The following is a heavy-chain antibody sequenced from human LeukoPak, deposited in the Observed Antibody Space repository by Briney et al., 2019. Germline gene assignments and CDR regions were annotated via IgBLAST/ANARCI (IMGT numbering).Heavy chain of an antibody. D-gene: IGHD3-22*01. CDR3: ARASGSGSIYYYYYYMDV. V-gene: IGHV1-69*06. J-gene: IGHJ6*03. Sequence: WASVKVSCKASGGTFSSYAISWVRQAPGQGLEWMGGIIPIFGTANYAQKFQGRVTITADKSTSTAYMELSSLRSEDTAVYYCARASGSGSIYYYYYYMDVWGKGTTVTVSS. CDR1: GGTFSSYA. CDR2: IIPIFGTA.